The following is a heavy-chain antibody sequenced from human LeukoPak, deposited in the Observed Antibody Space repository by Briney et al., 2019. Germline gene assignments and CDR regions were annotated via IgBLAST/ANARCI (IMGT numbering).Heavy chain of an antibody. CDR1: GFTFSSYA. J-gene: IGHJ6*03. V-gene: IGHV3-30-3*01. Sequence: SGRSLRLSCAASGFTFSSYAMHWVRQAPGKGLEWVAVISYDGSNKYYADSVKGRFTISRDNSKNTLYLQMNSLRAEDTAVYYCARWPAAITRGYYYYMDVWGKGTTVTVSS. CDR2: ISYDGSNK. CDR3: ARWPAAITRGYYYYMDV. D-gene: IGHD2-2*01.